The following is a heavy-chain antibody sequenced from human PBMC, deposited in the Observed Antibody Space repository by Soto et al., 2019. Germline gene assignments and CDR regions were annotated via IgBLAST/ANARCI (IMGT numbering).Heavy chain of an antibody. CDR2: MNPNSGNT. Sequence: ASVKVSCKASGYTFTRDDINWVRQATGQGLEWMGWMNPNSGNTGYAQKFQGRVTMTRNTSISTAYMGLSSLRSEDTAVYYCARGGGGKPQGVPYYYYYYGMDFWCQGTTVTVSS. CDR3: ARGGGGKPQGVPYYYYYYGMDF. CDR1: GYTFTRDD. D-gene: IGHD2-15*01. J-gene: IGHJ6*02. V-gene: IGHV1-8*01.